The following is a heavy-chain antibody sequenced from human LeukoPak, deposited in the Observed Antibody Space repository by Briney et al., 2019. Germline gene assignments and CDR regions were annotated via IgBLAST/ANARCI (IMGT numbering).Heavy chain of an antibody. Sequence: TNYNPSLKSRVTISVDTSKNQFSLKLSSVTAADTAVYYCARGLDYDFWSGYYKEYYFDYWGQGTLVTVSS. V-gene: IGHV4-61*02. J-gene: IGHJ4*02. CDR2: T. CDR3: ARGLDYDFWSGYYKEYYFDY. D-gene: IGHD3-3*01.